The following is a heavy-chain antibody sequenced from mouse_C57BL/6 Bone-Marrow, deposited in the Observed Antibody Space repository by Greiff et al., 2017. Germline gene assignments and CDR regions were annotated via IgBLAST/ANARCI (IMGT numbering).Heavy chain of an antibody. J-gene: IGHJ1*03. Sequence: EVQLQESGPGLVKPSQSLSLTCSVTGYSITSGYYWNWIRQFPGNKLEWMGYISYDGSNNYNPSLKNRISITRDTSKNQFFLKLNSVTTEDTATYYWARGPDWYFDVWGTGTTVTVSS. CDR3: ARGPDWYFDV. CDR1: GYSITSGYY. CDR2: ISYDGSN. V-gene: IGHV3-6*01.